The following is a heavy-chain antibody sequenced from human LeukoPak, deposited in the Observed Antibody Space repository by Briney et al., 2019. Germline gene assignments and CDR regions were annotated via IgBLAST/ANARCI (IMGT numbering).Heavy chain of an antibody. J-gene: IGHJ4*02. CDR1: GFTFSDYY. CDR2: ISSGGSTI. V-gene: IGHV3-11*04. CDR3: ARPGSGYYDSSGYDY. D-gene: IGHD3-22*01. Sequence: GGSLRLSCAASGFTFSDYYMSWIRQAPGKGLEWGSYISSGGSTIYYADSVKGRFTISRDNAKNSLYLHMNSLRAEDTAVYYCARPGSGYYDSSGYDYWGQGTLVTVSS.